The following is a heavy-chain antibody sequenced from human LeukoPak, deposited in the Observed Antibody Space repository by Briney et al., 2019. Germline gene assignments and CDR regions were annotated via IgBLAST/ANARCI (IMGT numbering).Heavy chain of an antibody. D-gene: IGHD3-3*01. CDR3: VKDRPDYDFWTGYYDPHAFDV. CDR1: GFTFNDYA. Sequence: AGSLRLSCAASGFTFNDYAIHWVRQAPGKGLEWVSLISGGGDSTYYADSVKGRFTISRDNSKHSLYLQMNSLSTEDTAFYYCVKDRPDYDFWTGYYDPHAFDVWGRGTMVTVSS. CDR2: ISGGGDST. J-gene: IGHJ3*01. V-gene: IGHV3-43*02.